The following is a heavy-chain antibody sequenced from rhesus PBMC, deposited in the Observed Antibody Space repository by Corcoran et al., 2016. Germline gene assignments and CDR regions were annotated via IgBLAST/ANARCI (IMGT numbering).Heavy chain of an antibody. V-gene: IGHV4-127*01. Sequence: QVQLKESGPGLVKPSETLSHTCTVYGDSIISGYDWIWIRQPPGKGLEWVGYIGVSSNPYLKSRVTISRDTSKNQFSLDLTSVTAADTAVYYCASGLNYGAPNFGLDSWGQGVVVTVSS. J-gene: IGHJ6*01. D-gene: IGHD1-26*01. CDR1: GDSIISGYD. CDR3: ASGLNYGAPNFGLDS. CDR2: IGV.